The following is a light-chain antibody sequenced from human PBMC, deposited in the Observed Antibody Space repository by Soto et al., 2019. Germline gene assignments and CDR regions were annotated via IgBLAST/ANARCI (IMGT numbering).Light chain of an antibody. CDR3: HQYNNWPPWT. J-gene: IGKJ1*01. Sequence: EIVMTQSPATLSVSPGERATLSCRASQSVSSNLAWYQQKPAQAPRRLIYGASTRATGIPARFSGSGSGTEFTLTISSLQSEDFAAYYCHQYNNWPPWTFGHGTKVEIK. CDR2: GAS. CDR1: QSVSSN. V-gene: IGKV3-15*01.